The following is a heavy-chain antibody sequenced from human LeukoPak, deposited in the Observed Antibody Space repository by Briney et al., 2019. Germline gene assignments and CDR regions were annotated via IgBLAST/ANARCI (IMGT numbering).Heavy chain of an antibody. CDR2: IYTSGST. CDR3: ARGMRWYMLDYYYMDV. CDR1: GGSISSGSYY. Sequence: SETLSLTCTVSGGSISSGSYYWSWIRQPAGKGLEWIGRIYTSGSTNYNPSLKSRVTISVDTSKNQFSLKLSSVTAADTAVYYCARGMRWYMLDYYYMDVWGKGTTVTVSS. D-gene: IGHD2-8*01. V-gene: IGHV4-61*02. J-gene: IGHJ6*03.